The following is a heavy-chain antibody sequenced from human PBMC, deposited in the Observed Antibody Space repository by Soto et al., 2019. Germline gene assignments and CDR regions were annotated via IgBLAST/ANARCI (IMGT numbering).Heavy chain of an antibody. CDR2: INSDGSST. V-gene: IGHV3-74*01. CDR3: ARGYDFWSGYDMDV. J-gene: IGHJ6*02. Sequence: EVQLVESGGGLVQPGGSLRLSCAASGFTFSSYWMHWVRQAPGKGLVWVSRINSDGSSTSYADSVKGRFTISRDNAKNTLYLQMNSLRAEDTAVYYCARGYDFWSGYDMDVWGQGTTVTVSS. D-gene: IGHD3-3*01. CDR1: GFTFSSYW.